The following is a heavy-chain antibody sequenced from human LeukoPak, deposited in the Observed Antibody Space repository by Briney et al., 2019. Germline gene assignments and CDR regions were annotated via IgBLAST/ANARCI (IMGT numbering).Heavy chain of an antibody. J-gene: IGHJ5*02. Sequence: ASVKVSYKAPGYTFTRYYMLWVRQAPGPGLEWMGGIKPNSVGTNYAHQFQGRVTMTRDTPISTAYMELTRLRADHTAVYYCARVKWNYPPDWFDPWGQGTLVTVPT. CDR3: ARVKWNYPPDWFDP. D-gene: IGHD1-7*01. CDR2: IKPNSVGT. V-gene: IGHV1-2*07. CDR1: GYTFTRYY.